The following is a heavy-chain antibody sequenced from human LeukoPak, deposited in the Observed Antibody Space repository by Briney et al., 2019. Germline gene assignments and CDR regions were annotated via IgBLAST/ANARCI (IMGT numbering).Heavy chain of an antibody. Sequence: GGSLRLSCAASGFSFSNYWMHWVRQAPGKGLEWVSAISGSGGSTYYADSVKGRFTISRDNSKITLYLQMNSLRAEDTAVYYCAKETRNRGVDPWGQGTLVTVSS. V-gene: IGHV3-23*01. CDR2: ISGSGGST. J-gene: IGHJ5*02. CDR3: AKETRNRGVDP. D-gene: IGHD1-14*01. CDR1: GFSFSNYW.